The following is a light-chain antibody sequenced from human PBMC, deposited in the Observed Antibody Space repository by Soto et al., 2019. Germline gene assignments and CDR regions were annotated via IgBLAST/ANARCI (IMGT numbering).Light chain of an antibody. CDR1: QSVSNY. V-gene: IGKV3-11*01. J-gene: IGKJ5*01. CDR3: KKGGT. Sequence: EIVLTQSPATLSLSPGERATLSCRASQSVSNYLGWYQQKPGQAPRLLIYDASNRATAIPARFSGSGSGTDFTLTIRSLEPQDFAVYYCKKGGTFGHGTRLEIK. CDR2: DAS.